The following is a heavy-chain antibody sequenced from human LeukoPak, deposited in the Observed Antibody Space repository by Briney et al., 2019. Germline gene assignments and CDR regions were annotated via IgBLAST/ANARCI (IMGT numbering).Heavy chain of an antibody. CDR3: ARALDSSSSRYQAFEE. V-gene: IGHV3-7*01. CDR1: GFTFSNYW. D-gene: IGHD2-2*01. J-gene: IGHJ4*02. CDR2: IKQDESEK. Sequence: GGSLRLSCSASGFTFSNYWMSWVRQAPGKGLEWVANIKQDESEKYYVDSVKGRFTISRDNAKSSLYLKMNSLRAEDTAVYYCARALDSSSSRYQAFEEWGQGTLVTVSS.